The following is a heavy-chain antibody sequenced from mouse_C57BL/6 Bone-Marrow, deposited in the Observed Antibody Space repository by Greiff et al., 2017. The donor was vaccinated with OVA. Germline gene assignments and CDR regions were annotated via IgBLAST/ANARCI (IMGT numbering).Heavy chain of an antibody. V-gene: IGHV5-4*03. J-gene: IGHJ3*01. D-gene: IGHD2-4*01. Sequence: EVMLVESGGGLVKPGGSLKLSCAASGFTFSSYAMSWVRQTPEKRLEWVATISDGGSYTYYPDNVKGRFTISRDNAKNNPYLQMSHLKSEDTAMYYCARGSYYDYAWFAYWGQGTLVTVSA. CDR3: ARGSYYDYAWFAY. CDR1: GFTFSSYA. CDR2: ISDGGSYT.